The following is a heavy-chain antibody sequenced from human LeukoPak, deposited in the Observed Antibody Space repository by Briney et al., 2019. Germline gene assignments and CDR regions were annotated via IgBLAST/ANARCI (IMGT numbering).Heavy chain of an antibody. D-gene: IGHD6-19*01. Sequence: PSETLSLTCTVSGGSISSYYWSWLRQPPGKGLEWIGYIYSSENTKYNSSLESRVTMSEDTSKNQVFLKLSSVTAADTAVYYCARFHSGPSGWYVLWYFDLWGRGTLVTVSS. CDR3: ARFHSGPSGWYVLWYFDL. V-gene: IGHV4-4*09. CDR2: IYSSENT. CDR1: GGSISSYY. J-gene: IGHJ2*01.